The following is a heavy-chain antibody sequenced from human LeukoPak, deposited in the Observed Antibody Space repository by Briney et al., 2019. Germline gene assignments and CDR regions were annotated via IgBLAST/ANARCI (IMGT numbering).Heavy chain of an antibody. Sequence: PGGSLRLSCAAAGFTFSSYGMHWVRQAPGKVLGWEAFILYDGSNKYYAHSVKGRFTIPIDNSKHTMYLQMDSLRAEHTALYDCAKDATLWFGYYYCYMDVGGKGTTVTISS. D-gene: IGHD3-10*01. J-gene: IGHJ6*03. CDR3: AKDATLWFGYYYCYMDV. V-gene: IGHV3-30*02. CDR1: GFTFSSYG. CDR2: ILYDGSNK.